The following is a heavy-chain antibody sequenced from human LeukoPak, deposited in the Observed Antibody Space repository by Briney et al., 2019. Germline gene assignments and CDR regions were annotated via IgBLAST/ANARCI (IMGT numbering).Heavy chain of an antibody. J-gene: IGHJ4*02. CDR2: IYPGASDT. Sequence: RGGPLQISGKGPGSRFTGYWIGWVRPVPGKGLEWMGMIYPGASDTRSNPPFQGQVTTSADKSIRTASLQWSSVKASDTAVYYCAIAGDSSTSCYRCVGYWGQGTLVSVPS. D-gene: IGHD2-2*02. V-gene: IGHV5-51*01. CDR1: GSRFTGYW. CDR3: AIAGDSSTSCYRCVGY.